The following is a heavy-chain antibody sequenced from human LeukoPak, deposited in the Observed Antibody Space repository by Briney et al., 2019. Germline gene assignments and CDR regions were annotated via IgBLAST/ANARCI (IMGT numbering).Heavy chain of an antibody. CDR2: IYYSGST. Sequence: SETLSLTCTVSGGSISSYYWSWIRQPPGKGLEWIGYIYYSGSTNYNPSLKSRVTISVDTSKNQFSLKLSSVTAADTAVYYCARLYSSGWSSYFDYWGQGTLVTVSS. J-gene: IGHJ4*02. CDR1: GGSISSYY. V-gene: IGHV4-59*08. CDR3: ARLYSSGWSSYFDY. D-gene: IGHD6-19*01.